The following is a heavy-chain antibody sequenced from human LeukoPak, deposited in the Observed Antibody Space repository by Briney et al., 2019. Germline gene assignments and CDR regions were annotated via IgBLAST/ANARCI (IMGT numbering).Heavy chain of an antibody. CDR2: INPNSGGT. Sequence: GASVKVSCKASGYTFTGYYMHWVRQAPGQGLEWMGWINPNSGGTNYAQKFQGRVTMTRDTSNSTAYMELSRLRSDDTAVYYCARDPGWNYSFDYWGQGTLVTVSS. CDR3: ARDPGWNYSFDY. J-gene: IGHJ4*02. D-gene: IGHD1-7*01. V-gene: IGHV1-2*02. CDR1: GYTFTGYY.